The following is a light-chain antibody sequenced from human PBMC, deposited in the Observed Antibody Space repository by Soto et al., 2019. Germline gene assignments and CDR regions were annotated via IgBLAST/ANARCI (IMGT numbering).Light chain of an antibody. Sequence: QSALTQPASVSGSPGQSITIACTGTSRDVGGYNYVSWYQQHPGKAPKLMIYEVSNRPSGVSNRCSGSKSGNTASLTISGLQAEYEADYYCSSYTSSTYVVFGGGTKLTVL. V-gene: IGLV2-14*01. CDR1: SRDVGGYNY. J-gene: IGLJ2*01. CDR3: SSYTSSTYVV. CDR2: EVS.